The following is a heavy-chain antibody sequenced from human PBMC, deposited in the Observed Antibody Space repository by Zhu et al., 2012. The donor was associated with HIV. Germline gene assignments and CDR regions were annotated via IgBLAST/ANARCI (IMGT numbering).Heavy chain of an antibody. CDR1: GGSINSNSYY. V-gene: IGHV4-39*01. J-gene: IGHJ1*01. D-gene: IGHD2-2*01. CDR3: ARQEPSDIVVVPA. Sequence: QVQLQESGPGLVKPSETLSLTCTVSGGSINSNSYYWGWIRQPPGKGLEWIGSIYYSGSTYYNPSLKSRVTISVDASKNQFSLKLSSVTAADTAVYYCARQEPSDIVVVPAWGQGPWSPSPQ. CDR2: IYYSGST.